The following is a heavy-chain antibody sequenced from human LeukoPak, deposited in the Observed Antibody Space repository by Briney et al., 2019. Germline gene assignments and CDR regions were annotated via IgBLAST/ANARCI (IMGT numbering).Heavy chain of an antibody. J-gene: IGHJ4*02. D-gene: IGHD6-19*01. Sequence: KPSETLSLTHSVCGVSIPNYYWSWVRQPPGKGLEWIGYIYYSGNTNYNPSLKSRVTISLNTSKNQFSLKLTSVTASDTAVYYCTRDYTNRWCYFDHLGQGTLVTVSS. V-gene: IGHV4-59*01. CDR2: IYYSGNT. CDR1: GVSIPNYY. CDR3: TRDYTNRWCYFDH.